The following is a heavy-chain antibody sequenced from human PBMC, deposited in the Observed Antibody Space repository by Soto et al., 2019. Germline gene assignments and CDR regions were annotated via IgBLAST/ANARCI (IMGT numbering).Heavy chain of an antibody. Sequence: PGGSLRLSCAASGFTFSNSDMNWVRQAPGKGLEWVSGVSWNGSRTHYADSVKGRFIISRDNSRNFLYQQMNSLRPEDMAVYYCVRRPDYDSSGYPLYWYFDLWGRGTLVTVS. CDR2: VSWNGSRT. J-gene: IGHJ2*01. D-gene: IGHD3-22*01. CDR1: GFTFSNSD. V-gene: IGHV3-35*01. CDR3: VRRPDYDSSGYPLYWYFDL.